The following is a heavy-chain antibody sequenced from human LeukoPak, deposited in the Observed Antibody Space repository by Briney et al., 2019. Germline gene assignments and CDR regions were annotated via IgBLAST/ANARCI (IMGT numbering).Heavy chain of an antibody. V-gene: IGHV4-34*01. CDR1: GGSFSGYY. J-gene: IGHJ4*02. CDR2: IYYSGST. Sequence: SETLSLTCAVYGGSFSGYYWSWIRQPPGKGLEWIGSIYYSGSTYYNPSLKSRVTISVDTSKNQFSLKLSSVTAADTAVYYCTRVSGGLFDYWGQGTLVTVSS. CDR3: TRVSGGLFDY.